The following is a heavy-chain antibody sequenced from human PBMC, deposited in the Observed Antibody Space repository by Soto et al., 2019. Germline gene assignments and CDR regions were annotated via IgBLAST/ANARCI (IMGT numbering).Heavy chain of an antibody. J-gene: IGHJ6*02. CDR2: IIPIFGTA. Sequence: QVQLVQSGAEVKKPGSSVKVSCKASGGTFSSYAISWVRQAPGQGLEWMGGIIPIFGTANYAQKFQGRVTITADESTSTAYMELSSLRSEDTAVYYCAREGPGGGGVAARLYYYYGMDVWGQGTTVTVSS. D-gene: IGHD6-6*01. CDR3: AREGPGGGGVAARLYYYYGMDV. V-gene: IGHV1-69*01. CDR1: GGTFSSYA.